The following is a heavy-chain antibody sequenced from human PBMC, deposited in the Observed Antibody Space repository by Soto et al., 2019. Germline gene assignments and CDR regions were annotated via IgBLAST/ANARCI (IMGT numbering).Heavy chain of an antibody. CDR1: GFTFSSYG. D-gene: IGHD2-2*01. CDR2: ISYDGSNK. Sequence: QVQLVESGGGVVQPGRSLRLSCAASGFTFSSYGMHWVRQAPGKGLEWVAVISYDGSNKYYADSVKGRFTISRDNSKNTLYLQMNSLRAEDTAVYYCEKGPYCISTSCYYWYFDLWGRGTLVTVSS. CDR3: EKGPYCISTSCYYWYFDL. J-gene: IGHJ2*01. V-gene: IGHV3-30*18.